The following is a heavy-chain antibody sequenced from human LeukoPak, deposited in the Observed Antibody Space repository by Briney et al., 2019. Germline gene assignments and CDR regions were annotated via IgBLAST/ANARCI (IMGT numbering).Heavy chain of an antibody. Sequence: PSETLSLTCTVSGGSISSYYWSWIRQPAGKGLEWIGRIYTSGSTNYNPSLKSRGTMSVDTSKNQFSLKLSSVTAADTAVYYCARSGYCSSTSCYNTGYFDYWGQGTLVTVSS. CDR2: IYTSGST. CDR3: ARSGYCSSTSCYNTGYFDY. V-gene: IGHV4-4*07. D-gene: IGHD2-2*02. J-gene: IGHJ4*02. CDR1: GGSISSYY.